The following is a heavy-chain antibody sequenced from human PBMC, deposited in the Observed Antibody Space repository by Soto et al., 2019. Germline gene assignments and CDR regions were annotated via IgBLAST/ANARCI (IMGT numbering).Heavy chain of an antibody. J-gene: IGHJ4*02. CDR1: GFTFTAAW. D-gene: IGHD2-21*01. CDR3: TTDGAHQDGGGNWYEGAY. V-gene: IGHV3-15*07. CDR2: IKTKTDGGAA. Sequence: EVQLVESGGGLVTPGGSLRLSCAASGFTFTAAWIHWVRQAPGKGLEWVGRIKTKTDGGAADYAAPVKGRFTISRDDSQNTLYLQMNSLTTEDTAVYYCTTDGAHQDGGGNWYEGAYWGQGSLVTVSS.